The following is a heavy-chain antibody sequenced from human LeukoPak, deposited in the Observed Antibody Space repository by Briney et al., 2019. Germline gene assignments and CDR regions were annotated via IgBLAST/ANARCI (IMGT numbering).Heavy chain of an antibody. CDR1: EFTFSTCS. D-gene: IGHD1-26*01. V-gene: IGHV3-48*02. CDR3: ASGRGQVGATDF. CDR2: ISSSSSVM. J-gene: IGHJ4*02. Sequence: GGSLRLSCAASEFTFSTCSMNWVRQAPGKGLEWISYISSSSSVMYYADSVKGRFTISRDNAKNSLYLQMHSLRDEDTAVYYCASGRGQVGATDFWGQGTLVTVSS.